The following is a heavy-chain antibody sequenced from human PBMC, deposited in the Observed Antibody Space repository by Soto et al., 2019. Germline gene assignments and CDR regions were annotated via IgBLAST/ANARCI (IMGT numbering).Heavy chain of an antibody. CDR2: IYPGDSDT. Sequence: GESLKISCKGSGYSFTSYWSGWVRQMPGKGLEWMGIIYPGDSDTRYSPSFQGQVTISADKSISTAYLQWSSLKASDTAMYYCARHPTDYYGSGSSLYFDYWGQGTLVTVSS. CDR3: ARHPTDYYGSGSSLYFDY. V-gene: IGHV5-51*01. D-gene: IGHD3-10*01. J-gene: IGHJ4*02. CDR1: GYSFTSYW.